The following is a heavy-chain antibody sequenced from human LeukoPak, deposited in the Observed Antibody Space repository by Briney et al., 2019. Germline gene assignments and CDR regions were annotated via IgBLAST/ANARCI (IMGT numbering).Heavy chain of an antibody. CDR2: ISYHGSNE. V-gene: IGHV3-30*04. CDR1: GFTFSTYP. Sequence: PGGFLGLSCEASGFTFSTYPMHWVRQAPDKGLEWVAMISYHGSNEYYADSVKGRFTISRDNSKNTLYLQMNNPRVEDTAIYYCARVHDTTGYYHYFDSWGQGTLVTVSS. J-gene: IGHJ4*02. D-gene: IGHD3-9*01. CDR3: ARVHDTTGYYHYFDS.